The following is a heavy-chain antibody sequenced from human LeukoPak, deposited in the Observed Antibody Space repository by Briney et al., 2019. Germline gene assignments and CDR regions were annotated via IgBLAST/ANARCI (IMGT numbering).Heavy chain of an antibody. J-gene: IGHJ6*03. Sequence: SETLSLTCTLSGGSISSSSYYSGSVRQPPGEGLEWIGSIYYSGSTYYNPSLKSRVTISVDTSKNQFSLKLSSVTAADTAVYYCARGVNYYYYMDVWGKGTTVTVSS. CDR2: IYYSGST. CDR3: ARGVNYYYYMDV. V-gene: IGHV4-39*07. D-gene: IGHD3-3*01. CDR1: GGSISSSSYY.